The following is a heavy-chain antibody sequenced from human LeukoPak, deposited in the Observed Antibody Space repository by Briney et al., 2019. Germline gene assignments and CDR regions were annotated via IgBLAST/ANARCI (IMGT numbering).Heavy chain of an antibody. D-gene: IGHD5-18*01. CDR3: ASVGARRGYTYGQYYFDY. Sequence: PSETLSLTCTVSGGSISSYYWSWIRQPAGKGLEWIGRIYTSGRTNYNPSLKSRVTMSVDTSKKQFSLKLSSVTAADTAVYYCASVGARRGYTYGQYYFDYWGQGTLVTVSS. CDR2: IYTSGRT. J-gene: IGHJ4*02. V-gene: IGHV4-4*07. CDR1: GGSISSYY.